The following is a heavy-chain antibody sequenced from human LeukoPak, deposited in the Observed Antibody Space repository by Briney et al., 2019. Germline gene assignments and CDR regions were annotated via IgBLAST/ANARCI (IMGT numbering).Heavy chain of an antibody. J-gene: IGHJ3*02. CDR2: IWYDGSNK. CDR3: ARPQGYGSGTYAFDI. D-gene: IGHD3-10*01. CDR1: GFTFSSYA. V-gene: IGHV3-33*01. Sequence: GGSLRLSCAASGFTFSSYAMHWVRQAPGKGLEWVAVIWYDGSNKYYADSVEGRFTISRDNSKNTLYLQMNSLRAEDTAVYYCARPQGYGSGTYAFDIWGQGTMVTVSS.